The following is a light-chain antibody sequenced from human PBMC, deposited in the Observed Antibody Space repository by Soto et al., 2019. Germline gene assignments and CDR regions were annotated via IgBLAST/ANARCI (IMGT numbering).Light chain of an antibody. V-gene: IGKV1-27*01. CDR1: QDISTY. CDR3: QKYDNAPLT. J-gene: IGKJ4*01. Sequence: DIQMTQAPSSLSASVGDRVTITCRARQDISTYLAWYQQKPGKVPKLLISAAYTLQSGVPPRFSSSGSGTDFTLTISSLQPEDVATYYCQKYDNAPLTFGGGTKVEIK. CDR2: AAY.